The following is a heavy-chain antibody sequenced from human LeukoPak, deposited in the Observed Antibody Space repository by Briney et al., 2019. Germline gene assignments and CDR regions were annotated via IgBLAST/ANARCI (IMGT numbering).Heavy chain of an antibody. J-gene: IGHJ4*02. CDR3: ARHALEMATIVAGSFDY. CDR1: GGSISSYY. D-gene: IGHD5-24*01. V-gene: IGHV4-59*08. CDR2: IYYSGST. Sequence: PSETLSLTCTVSGGSISSYYWSWIRQPPGKGLEWIGYIYYSGSTNYNPSLKSRVTISVDTSKNQFSLKLSSVTAADTAVYYCARHALEMATIVAGSFDYWGQGTLVTVSS.